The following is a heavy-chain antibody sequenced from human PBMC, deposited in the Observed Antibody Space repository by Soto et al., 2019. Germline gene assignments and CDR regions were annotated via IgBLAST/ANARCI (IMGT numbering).Heavy chain of an antibody. CDR1: GYTFTSYG. V-gene: IGHV1-18*01. Sequence: ASVKVSCKASGYTFTSYGISWVRQAPGQGLEWMGWISAYNGNTNYAQKLQGRVTMTTDTSTSTAYMELRSLRSDDTAVYYCARDRVLSDFWSGYRENYFDYWGQGTLVTVSS. CDR2: ISAYNGNT. J-gene: IGHJ4*02. CDR3: ARDRVLSDFWSGYRENYFDY. D-gene: IGHD3-3*01.